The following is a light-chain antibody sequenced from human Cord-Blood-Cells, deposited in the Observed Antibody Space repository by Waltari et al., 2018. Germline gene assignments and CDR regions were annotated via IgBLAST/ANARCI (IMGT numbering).Light chain of an antibody. Sequence: QSALTQPASVSGSPGQSTPISCTATSSDVGSYNLVSWYQQHTGKAPKLMIYEGSKRPSGVSNRFSGSKSGNTASLTISGLQAEDEADYYCCSYAGSVVFGGGTKLTVL. CDR2: EGS. V-gene: IGLV2-23*01. CDR1: SSDVGSYNL. CDR3: CSYAGSVV. J-gene: IGLJ2*01.